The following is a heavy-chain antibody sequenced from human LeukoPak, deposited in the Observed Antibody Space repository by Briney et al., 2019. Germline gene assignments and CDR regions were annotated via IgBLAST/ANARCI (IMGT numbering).Heavy chain of an antibody. Sequence: GGSLRLSCAASGFTFSSYAMSWVRQAPGKGLEWVSGISGSGGGTYYADSVKGRFTISRDNSKNTLYLQMNSLRAEDTAVYYCARAVGYSSSWYDYWGQGTLVTVSS. V-gene: IGHV3-23*01. CDR1: GFTFSSYA. CDR2: ISGSGGGT. D-gene: IGHD6-13*01. J-gene: IGHJ4*02. CDR3: ARAVGYSSSWYDY.